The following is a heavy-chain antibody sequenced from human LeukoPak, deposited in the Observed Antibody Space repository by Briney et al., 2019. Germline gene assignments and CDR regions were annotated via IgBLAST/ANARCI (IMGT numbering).Heavy chain of an antibody. J-gene: IGHJ5*02. CDR2: IYYSGST. V-gene: IGHV4-59*01. CDR1: GGSISSYY. D-gene: IGHD1-1*01. Sequence: SETLSLTCTVSGGSISSYYWSWIRQPPGKGLEWIGYIYYSGSTNYNPSLKSRVTISVDTSKNQFSLKLSSVTAADTAVDYCARDAGTGDRSRERGWFDPWGQGTLVTVSS. CDR3: ARDAGTGDRSRERGWFDP.